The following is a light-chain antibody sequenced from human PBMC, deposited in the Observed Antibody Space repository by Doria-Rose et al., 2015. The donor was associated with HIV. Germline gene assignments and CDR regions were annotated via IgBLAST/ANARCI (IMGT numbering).Light chain of an antibody. Sequence: EIVMTQSPGTLFLSPGERATLSCRASQSFSSTYLAWYQQKPGQAPSLLIYDGSTRATGIPDRFSASGSGTDFTLTINRLEPEDFALYYCHQYGTSWTFGQGTKVEI. CDR2: DGS. CDR3: HQYGTSWT. J-gene: IGKJ1*01. CDR1: QSFSSTY. V-gene: IGKV3-20*01.